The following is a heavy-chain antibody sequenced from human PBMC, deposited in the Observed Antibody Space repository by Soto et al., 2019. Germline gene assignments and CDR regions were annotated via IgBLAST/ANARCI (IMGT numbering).Heavy chain of an antibody. CDR1: GGSISSGGYY. J-gene: IGHJ4*02. Sequence: QVQLQESGPGLVKPSQTLSLTCTVSGGSISSGGYYWSWIRQHPGKGLEWIGYIYYSGSTYYNPSLKSRVTISVDTSKNQFSLKLSSVTAAYTAVYYGARAGRLSGTTPFDYWGQGTLVTVSS. V-gene: IGHV4-31*03. D-gene: IGHD3-10*01. CDR3: ARAGRLSGTTPFDY. CDR2: IYYSGST.